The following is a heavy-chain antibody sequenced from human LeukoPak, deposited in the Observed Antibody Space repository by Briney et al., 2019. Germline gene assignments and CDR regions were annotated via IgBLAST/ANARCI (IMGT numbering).Heavy chain of an antibody. D-gene: IGHD6-13*01. J-gene: IGHJ6*03. CDR1: GGSISSYY. V-gene: IGHV4-59*12. CDR2: IYYSGNT. Sequence: SETLSLTCTVSGGSISSYYWSWIRQPPGKGLEWIGYIYYSGNTNYNPSLKSRVTISVDTSKNQFSLKLSSVTTADTAVYYCARSAKQLVSFYYYYYYMDVWGKGTTVTISS. CDR3: ARSAKQLVSFYYYYYYMDV.